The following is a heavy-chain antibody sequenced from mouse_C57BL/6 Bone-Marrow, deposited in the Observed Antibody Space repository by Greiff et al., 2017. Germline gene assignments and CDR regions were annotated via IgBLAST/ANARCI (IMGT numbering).Heavy chain of an antibody. CDR2: IDPSDSYT. CDR1: GYTFTSYW. J-gene: IGHJ4*01. D-gene: IGHD1-1*01. V-gene: IGHV1-50*01. CDR3: ESSPYGSSYGYAMDY. Sequence: QVQLQQPGAELVKPGASVKLSCKASGYTFTSYWMQWVKQRPGQGLEWIGEIDPSDSYTNYNQKFKGKATLTVDTSSSTAYMQLSSLTSEDAAVYYCESSPYGSSYGYAMDYWGQGTSVTVSS.